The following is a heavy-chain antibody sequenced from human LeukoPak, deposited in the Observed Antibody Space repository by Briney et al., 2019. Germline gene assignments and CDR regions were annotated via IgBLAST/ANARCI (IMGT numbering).Heavy chain of an antibody. CDR3: ARDHLPADDHYGMDV. CDR2: IYHSGST. CDR1: GGSISSSNW. V-gene: IGHV4-4*02. J-gene: IGHJ6*02. D-gene: IGHD2-2*01. Sequence: PSGTLSLTCAVSGGSISSSNWWSWVRQPPGKGLEWIGEIYHSGSTNYNPSLKSRVTISVDKSKNQFSLKLSSVTAADTAVYYCARDHLPADDHYGMDVWGQGTTVTVSS.